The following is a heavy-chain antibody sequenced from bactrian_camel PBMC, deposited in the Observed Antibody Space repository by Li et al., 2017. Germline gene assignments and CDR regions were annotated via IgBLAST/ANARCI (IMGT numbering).Heavy chain of an antibody. CDR2: IDSDGST. J-gene: IGHJ4*01. V-gene: IGHV3S53*01. CDR1: PNTFRPYC. D-gene: IGHD5*01. Sequence: HVQLVESGGGVEHLGGSLRLTCEATPNTFRPYCMAWFRQAPGKEREAVARIDSDGSTTYRDSVVRGRYIISRDNAKNMLYLQMNNLQPQDSGEYYCATGHREPGWVPRSVGTQVTVS.